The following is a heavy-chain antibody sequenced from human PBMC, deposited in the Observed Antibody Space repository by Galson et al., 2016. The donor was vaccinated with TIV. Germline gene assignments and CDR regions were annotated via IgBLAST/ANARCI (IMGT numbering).Heavy chain of an antibody. D-gene: IGHD2-15*01. V-gene: IGHV1-18*01. Sequence: SVKVSCKASGYTFTKYGISWVRQARGQGLEWMGWIGTFNGQTEYAQKFQGRVTMTTDTDTSTVYLELRSLGSDDTALYYCARSSGLIYCSGDTCSGYYFDYWGQGILVTVSS. CDR1: GYTFTKYG. J-gene: IGHJ4*02. CDR2: IGTFNGQT. CDR3: ARSSGLIYCSGDTCSGYYFDY.